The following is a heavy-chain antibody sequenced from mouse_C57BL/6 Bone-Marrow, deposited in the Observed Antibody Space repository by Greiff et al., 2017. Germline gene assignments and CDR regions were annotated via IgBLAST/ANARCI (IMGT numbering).Heavy chain of an antibody. Sequence: QVQLQQPGAELVKPGASVKLSCKASGYTFTSYWMQWVKQRPGQGLEWIGEIDPSDSYTNYNQKFKGKATLTVDTSSSTADMQLGSLTSEDSAVYYCARDDSWYFDVWGTGTTVTVSS. J-gene: IGHJ1*03. CDR2: IDPSDSYT. CDR3: ARDDSWYFDV. D-gene: IGHD2-4*01. CDR1: GYTFTSYW. V-gene: IGHV1-50*01.